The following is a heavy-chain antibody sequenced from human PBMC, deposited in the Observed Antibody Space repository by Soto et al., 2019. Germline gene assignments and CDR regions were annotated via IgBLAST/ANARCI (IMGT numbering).Heavy chain of an antibody. CDR2: IYYSGST. CDR1: GGSISSSSYY. V-gene: IGHV4-39*07. CDR3: ATVYGDFDY. J-gene: IGHJ4*02. D-gene: IGHD4-17*01. Sequence: SETLSLTCTVSGGSISSSSYYWGWIRQPPGKGLEWIGSIYYSGSTYYNPSLKSRVTISVDTSKNQFSLKLSSVTAADTAVYYCATVYGDFDYWGQGTLVTVSS.